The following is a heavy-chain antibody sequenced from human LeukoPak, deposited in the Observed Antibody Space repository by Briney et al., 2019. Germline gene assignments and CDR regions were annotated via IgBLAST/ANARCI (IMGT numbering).Heavy chain of an antibody. J-gene: IGHJ5*02. D-gene: IGHD2-2*01. CDR2: IYYRGST. CDR3: ARVHRYWSSTSCYNWFDP. V-gene: IGHV4-59*12. Sequence: SETLSLTCSVSGGSISSYYWSCIREPPGKSVECCGYIYYRGSTNYTPSLKRRVTISVDTSKNPFSLKLSSVTAADTAVYYCARVHRYWSSTSCYNWFDPGGQGPLVPVSA. CDR1: GGSISSYY.